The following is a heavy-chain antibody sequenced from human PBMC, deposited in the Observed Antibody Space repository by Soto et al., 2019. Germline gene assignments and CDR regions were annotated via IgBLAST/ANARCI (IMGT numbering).Heavy chain of an antibody. CDR2: ISCCGGST. J-gene: IGHJ4*02. V-gene: IGHV3-23*01. D-gene: IGHD6-19*01. CDR1: GFNFKKFA. CDR3: AKADGEQWLLPHLDK. Sequence: EVQLLESGGGVVQPGGSLRLSCVASGFNFKKFAMSWVRQAPGEGLEWVSGISCCGGSTSYADSVKGRFRIARDDSTNTLSLQMNNLRVEDTAQYYGAKADGEQWLLPHLDKWGQGTLVTVS.